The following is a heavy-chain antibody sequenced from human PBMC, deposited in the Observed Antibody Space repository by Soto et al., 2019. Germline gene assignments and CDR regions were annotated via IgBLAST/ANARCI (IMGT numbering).Heavy chain of an antibody. CDR2: IIPIFGTA. CDR1: GGTFSSYA. V-gene: IGHV1-69*13. CDR3: ARDRQQLTLRSYNWFDP. Sequence: SVKVSCKASGGTFSSYAISWVRQAPGQGLGWMGGIIPIFGTANYAQKFQGRVTITADESTSTAYMELSSLRSEDTAVYYCARDRQQLTLRSYNWFDPWGQGTLVTVSS. D-gene: IGHD6-13*01. J-gene: IGHJ5*02.